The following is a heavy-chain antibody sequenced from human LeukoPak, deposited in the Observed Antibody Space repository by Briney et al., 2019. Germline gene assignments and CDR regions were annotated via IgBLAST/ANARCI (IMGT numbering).Heavy chain of an antibody. V-gene: IGHV4-4*07. Sequence: SETLSLTCTVSGGSISSYYWSWIRQPAGKGLEWIGRIYTSGSTNYNPSLKSRVTMSVDTSKNQFSLKLSSVTAADTAAYYCARGRISGYYYDSSGYVRYYFDYWGQGTLVTVSS. CDR3: ARGRISGYYYDSSGYVRYYFDY. CDR1: GGSISSYY. J-gene: IGHJ4*02. D-gene: IGHD3-22*01. CDR2: IYTSGST.